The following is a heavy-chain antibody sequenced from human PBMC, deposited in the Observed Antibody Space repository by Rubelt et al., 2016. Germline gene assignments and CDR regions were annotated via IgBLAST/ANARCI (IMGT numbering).Heavy chain of an antibody. CDR1: GYTFTSYA. Sequence: QVQLVQSGAEVKKPGASVKVSCKASGYTFTSYAMHWVRQAPGQRLEWMGWINAGNGNPKYSRKFPGRVTITRGAAGSTAYMELSSLRSEDTAGYYCARGLGLGYSNSWFNWFDPWGQGTLVTVSS. CDR2: INAGNGNP. D-gene: IGHD6-13*01. V-gene: IGHV1-3*01. CDR3: ARGLGLGYSNSWFNWFDP. J-gene: IGHJ5*02.